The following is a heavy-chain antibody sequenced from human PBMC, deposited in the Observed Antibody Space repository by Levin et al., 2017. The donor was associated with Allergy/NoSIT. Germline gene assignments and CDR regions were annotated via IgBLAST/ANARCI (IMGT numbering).Heavy chain of an antibody. D-gene: IGHD3-10*01. CDR2: IIPIFGTA. CDR1: GGTFSSYA. V-gene: IGHV1-69*01. Sequence: KISCKASGGTFSSYAISWVRQAPGQGLEWMGGIIPIFGTANYAQKFQGRVTITADESTSTAYMELSSLRSEDTAVYYCARDLLTYYYGSGDPGAFDIWGQGTMVTVSS. J-gene: IGHJ3*02. CDR3: ARDLLTYYYGSGDPGAFDI.